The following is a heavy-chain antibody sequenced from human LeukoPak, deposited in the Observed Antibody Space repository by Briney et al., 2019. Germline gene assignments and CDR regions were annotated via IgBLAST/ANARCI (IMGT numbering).Heavy chain of an antibody. CDR2: IRYDGSNK. D-gene: IGHD1-26*01. V-gene: IGHV3-30*02. J-gene: IGHJ4*02. Sequence: RTGGSLRLSCAASGFTFSSYGMHWVRQAPGKGREWVAFIRYDGSNKYYADSVKGRFTISRDNAKNSLYLQMNSLRAEDMALYYCAKEAGSYLFSGFDYWGQGTLVTVSS. CDR3: AKEAGSYLFSGFDY. CDR1: GFTFSSYG.